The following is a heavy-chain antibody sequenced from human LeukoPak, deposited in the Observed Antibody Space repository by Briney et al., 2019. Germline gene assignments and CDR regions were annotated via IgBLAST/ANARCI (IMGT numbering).Heavy chain of an antibody. D-gene: IGHD3-10*01. Sequence: EASVKVSCKASGYTFTGYYMHWVRQAPGQGLEWMGWINPNSGGTNYAQKFQGRVTMTRDASISTAYMELSRLRSDDTAVYYCARDNYAITMVRGGTGPDWGQGTLVTVSS. J-gene: IGHJ4*02. CDR3: ARDNYAITMVRGGTGPD. CDR1: GYTFTGYY. CDR2: INPNSGGT. V-gene: IGHV1-2*02.